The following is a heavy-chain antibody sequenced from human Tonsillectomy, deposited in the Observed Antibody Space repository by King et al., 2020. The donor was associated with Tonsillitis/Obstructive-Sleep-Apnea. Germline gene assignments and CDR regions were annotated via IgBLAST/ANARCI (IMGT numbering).Heavy chain of an antibody. Sequence: QLVQSGTEVKKPGESLRISCKGSGYKFTIYWITWVRQMPGKGLEWMGRIDPIDSYTNYSPSFQGHFTISADKSISTAYLQWSSLKASDTATYYCARVSGGALDYYMDVWGKGTTVTVSS. J-gene: IGHJ6*03. D-gene: IGHD2-15*01. CDR2: IDPIDSYT. CDR3: ARVSGGALDYYMDV. CDR1: GYKFTIYW. V-gene: IGHV5-10-1*01.